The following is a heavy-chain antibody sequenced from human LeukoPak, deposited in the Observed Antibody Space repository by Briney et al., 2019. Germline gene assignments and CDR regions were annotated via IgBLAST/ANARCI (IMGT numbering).Heavy chain of an antibody. CDR3: AKAPLYQLLFSDY. CDR2: ISGSGGST. D-gene: IGHD2-2*01. V-gene: IGHV3-23*01. Sequence: GGSLRLSCAASGFTFSSYAMSWLRQAPGKGLEWVSAISGSGGSTYYADSVKGRFTISRDNSKNTLYLQMNSLRAEDTAVYYCAKAPLYQLLFSDYWGQGTLVTVSS. CDR1: GFTFSSYA. J-gene: IGHJ4*02.